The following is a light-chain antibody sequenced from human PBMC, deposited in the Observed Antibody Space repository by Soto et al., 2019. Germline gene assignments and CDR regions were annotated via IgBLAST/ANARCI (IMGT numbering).Light chain of an antibody. Sequence: QSVLTQPPSASGTPGQRVTVSCSGRRSNVGSHTVNWYQQVPGTAPKLLIYDNNRRPSGVPVRFSGSKSATSASLSVSGLESDDESDYYFSAGVDSLNGVFGGGTKLTVL. CDR2: DNN. CDR3: SAGVDSLNGV. J-gene: IGLJ2*01. V-gene: IGLV1-44*01. CDR1: RSNVGSHT.